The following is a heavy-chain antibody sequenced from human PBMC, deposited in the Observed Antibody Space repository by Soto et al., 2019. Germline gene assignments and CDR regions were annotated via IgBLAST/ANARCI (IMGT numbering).Heavy chain of an antibody. V-gene: IGHV3-23*01. CDR2: ISGSGGST. CDR3: AKSGGGYNWNYLQCDY. Sequence: EVQLLESGGGLVQPGGSLRLSCAASGFTFSSYAMSWVRQAPGKGLEWVSAISGSGGSTYYADSVKGRFTISRDNSKNTLYLQMNSLRAEDTAVYYCAKSGGGYNWNYLQCDYWGQGTLVTVSS. J-gene: IGHJ4*02. CDR1: GFTFSSYA. D-gene: IGHD1-7*01.